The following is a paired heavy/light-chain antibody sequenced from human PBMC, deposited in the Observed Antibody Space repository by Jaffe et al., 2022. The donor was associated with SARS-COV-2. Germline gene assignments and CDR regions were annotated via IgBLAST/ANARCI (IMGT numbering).Light chain of an antibody. Sequence: DIVMTQSPDSLAVSLGERATINCKSSQSVLYSSNNMNYLAWYQQKPGQPPKLLIYWASTRESGVPDRFSGSGSGTDFTLTISSLQAEDVAVYYCQQYYSTPLTFGGGTKVEIK. CDR1: QSVLYSSNNMNY. CDR2: WAS. J-gene: IGKJ4*01. CDR3: QQYYSTPLT. V-gene: IGKV4-1*01.
Heavy chain of an antibody. V-gene: IGHV3-30-3*01. D-gene: IGHD6-13*01. CDR3: ARDDGGAAVGNRITNWLAP. J-gene: IGHJ5*02. CDR1: GFSFSTYA. Sequence: QVQLVESGGGVVQPGRSLRLSCAASGFSFSTYAMHWVRQAPGKGLEWVAVTSYDGAHKYYADSVKGRFTISRDNSKNTLYLQVTSLRVDDTAVYFCARDDGGAAVGNRITNWLAPWGQGTLVTVSS. CDR2: TSYDGAHK.